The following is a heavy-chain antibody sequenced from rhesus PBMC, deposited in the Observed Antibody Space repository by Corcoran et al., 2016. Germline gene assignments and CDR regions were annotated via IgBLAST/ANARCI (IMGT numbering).Heavy chain of an antibody. D-gene: IGHD2-15*01. CDR1: GGSISGHN. V-gene: IGHV4S5*01. Sequence: QVQLQESGPGLVKPSETLSLTCAISGGSISGHNWNWIRQPHGKGLEWSGYIGGSSGMTDYNSALKTRVTISTDTSKNQFSRNLICVPAADTAVYSCARAAPGVGHAFDVWGQGLRVTVSS. CDR3: ARAAPGVGHAFDV. CDR2: IGGSSGMT. J-gene: IGHJ3*01.